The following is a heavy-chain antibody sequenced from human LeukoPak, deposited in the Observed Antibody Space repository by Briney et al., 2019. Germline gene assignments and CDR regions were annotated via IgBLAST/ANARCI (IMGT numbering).Heavy chain of an antibody. CDR1: GFTFNNYW. J-gene: IGHJ4*02. CDR3: VRDPSGSGFAFDS. D-gene: IGHD1-1*01. Sequence: GGSLRLSCAASGFTFNNYWIHWVRQVPGKGLVWVSRINNDGSSASYVDSVKGRFTISRDNAKNTLFLQMNSLRAEDTAVYYCVRDPSGSGFAFDSWGQGALVTVSS. CDR2: INNDGSSA. V-gene: IGHV3-74*01.